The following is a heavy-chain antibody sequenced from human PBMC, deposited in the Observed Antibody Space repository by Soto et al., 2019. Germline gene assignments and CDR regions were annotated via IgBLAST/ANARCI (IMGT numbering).Heavy chain of an antibody. J-gene: IGHJ4*02. CDR2: ISGSGGRS. V-gene: IGHV3-23*01. CDR1: GFTFSNYA. Sequence: EVQLLDSGGGLVQPGGSLRLSCAASGFTFSNYAMTWVRQGPGKGLEWVSGISGSGGRSYYADSVKGRFTIPRDNSKRKLYLKMNSLRAEDTAVYYCAKAYFVWSSEQPYYFDYWGQGTLVTVSS. D-gene: IGHD3-16*01. CDR3: AKAYFVWSSEQPYYFDY.